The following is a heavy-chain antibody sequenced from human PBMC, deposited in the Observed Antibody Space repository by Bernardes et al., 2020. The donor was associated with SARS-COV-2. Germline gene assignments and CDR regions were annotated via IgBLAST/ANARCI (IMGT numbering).Heavy chain of an antibody. Sequence: SETLSLTCTVSGGSFNSFIYYWNWIRQPAGKGMEWIGRLYDSGSTNYNPSLESRVTISVDTSKNQLSLKLTSVTAADTAVYYCARGDFGEGYLDLWGRGTLVTVSS. D-gene: IGHD3-10*01. CDR1: GGSFNSFIYY. J-gene: IGHJ2*01. CDR3: ARGDFGEGYLDL. V-gene: IGHV4-61*02. CDR2: LYDSGST.